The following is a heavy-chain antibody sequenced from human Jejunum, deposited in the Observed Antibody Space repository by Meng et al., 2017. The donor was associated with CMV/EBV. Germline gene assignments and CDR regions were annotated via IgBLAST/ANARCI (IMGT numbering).Heavy chain of an antibody. D-gene: IGHD2-15*01. J-gene: IGHJ4*02. Sequence: SGGMVDIHTINWVRQAPGQGLEWMGGLIPILGMATYSQKFQGRVTITADKTTSTAYLELSSLRSEDRAVYYCARLAECSGGNCYFDYWGQGTLVTVSS. CDR1: GGMVDIHT. CDR2: LIPILGMA. CDR3: ARLAECSGGNCYFDY. V-gene: IGHV1-69*02.